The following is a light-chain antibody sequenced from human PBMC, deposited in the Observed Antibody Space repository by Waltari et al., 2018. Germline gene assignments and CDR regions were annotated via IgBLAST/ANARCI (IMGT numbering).Light chain of an antibody. CDR1: SGHTSNI. J-gene: IGLJ3*02. Sequence: QLVLTQSPSASASLGASVRLTCTLDSGHTSNIIAWHQQQPEKGPRYLMKVNSDGSPSKGDELPGRFSGSGSGADRYLTISNVQSEDEADYYCQTGGHGTWVFGGGTKLTVL. V-gene: IGLV4-69*01. CDR3: QTGGHGTWV. CDR2: VNSDGSP.